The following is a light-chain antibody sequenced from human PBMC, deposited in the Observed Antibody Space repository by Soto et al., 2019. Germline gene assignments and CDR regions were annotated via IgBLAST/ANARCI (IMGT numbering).Light chain of an antibody. CDR2: WAS. CDR1: QSVLYSSNNKNY. Sequence: DIVMTQSPDSLAVSLGERATINCKSSQSVLYSSNNKNYLAWYQQKPGQSPKLLIYWASTRESGVPARFSGGGSGTDFTLTISSLQAEDVAVYYCQHYYSTPRTFGQGTKVEIK. V-gene: IGKV4-1*01. CDR3: QHYYSTPRT. J-gene: IGKJ1*01.